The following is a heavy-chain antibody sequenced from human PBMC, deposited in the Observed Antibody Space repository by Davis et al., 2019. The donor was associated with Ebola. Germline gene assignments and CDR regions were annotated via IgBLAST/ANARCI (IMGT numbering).Heavy chain of an antibody. CDR3: ARGGGPLYYYMDV. CDR2: IYYSGST. Sequence: LRLSCTVSGGSISSGDYYWSWIRQPPGKGLEWIGYIYYSGSTYYNPSLKSRVTISVDTSKNQFSLKLSSVTAADTAVYYCARGGGPLYYYMDVWGKGTTVTVSS. CDR1: GGSISSGDYY. J-gene: IGHJ6*03. V-gene: IGHV4-30-4*01.